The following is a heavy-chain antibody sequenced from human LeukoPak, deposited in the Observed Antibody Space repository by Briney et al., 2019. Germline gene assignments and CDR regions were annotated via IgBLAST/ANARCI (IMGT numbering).Heavy chain of an antibody. V-gene: IGHV5-10-1*01. CDR3: ATVIATGDDGYFRY. CDR2: IDPGDSYT. D-gene: IGHD4-17*01. Sequence: GESLTISCKGSGYSFTSYWITWVRQMSGKGLEWMGRIDPGDSYTDYSPSLQGHVAISADKSISTPYLQWSSLKASDTAMYYCATVIATGDDGYFRYWGQGTLVTVSS. J-gene: IGHJ4*02. CDR1: GYSFTSYW.